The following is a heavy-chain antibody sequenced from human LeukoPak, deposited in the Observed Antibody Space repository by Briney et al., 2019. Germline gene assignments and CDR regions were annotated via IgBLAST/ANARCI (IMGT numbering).Heavy chain of an antibody. CDR2: ISFDGTYK. CDR3: TRRDFHGGTSLAAFDI. CDR1: GFTFSSYA. Sequence: GGSLRLSCAASGFTFSSYAMHWVRQAPGKGLEWVAIISFDGTYKNYADSVMGRFTISRDNSKNILYLQMDGLTSEDTAVYFCTRRDFHGGTSLAAFDIWGQGTVVTVSS. D-gene: IGHD4-23*01. J-gene: IGHJ3*02. V-gene: IGHV3-30*04.